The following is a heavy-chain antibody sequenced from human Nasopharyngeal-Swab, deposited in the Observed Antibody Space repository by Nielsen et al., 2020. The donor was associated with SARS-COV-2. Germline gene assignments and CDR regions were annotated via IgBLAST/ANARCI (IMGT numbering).Heavy chain of an antibody. CDR3: ARAGDIRYYYYGMDV. V-gene: IGHV4-34*01. J-gene: IGHJ6*02. D-gene: IGHD2-21*01. CDR2: INHSGST. Sequence: WIRQPPGKGLEWIGEINHSGSTNYNPFLKSRVTIPVDTSKNQFSLKLSSVTAADTAVYYCARAGDIRYYYYGMDVWGQGTTVRLL.